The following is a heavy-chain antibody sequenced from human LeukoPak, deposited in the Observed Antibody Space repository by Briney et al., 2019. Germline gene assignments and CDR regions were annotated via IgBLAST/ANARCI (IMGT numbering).Heavy chain of an antibody. D-gene: IGHD5-24*01. CDR1: GFTFSGSA. V-gene: IGHV3-73*01. J-gene: IGHJ4*02. CDR3: TSLPMDGYNDFDY. Sequence: GGSLRLSCAASGFTFSGSAMHWVRQASGKGLEWVGRIRSKANSYATAYAASVKGRFTISRDDSKNTAYLQMNSLKTEDTAVYYCTSLPMDGYNDFDYWGQGTLVTVSS. CDR2: IRSKANSYAT.